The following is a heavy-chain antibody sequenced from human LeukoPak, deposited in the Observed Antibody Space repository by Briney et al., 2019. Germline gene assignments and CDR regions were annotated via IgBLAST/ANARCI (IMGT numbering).Heavy chain of an antibody. CDR3: AKRASLVSATPWFDP. Sequence: PGASLRLSCAASGFTFSSYAMSWVRQAPGKGLEWVPDISNSGDSTYYADSVKGRFTISRDNSKNTLYLQMNNLRAEDTAVFYCAKRASLVSATPWFDPWGQGTLVTVSS. CDR1: GFTFSSYA. D-gene: IGHD2-15*01. J-gene: IGHJ5*02. V-gene: IGHV3-23*01. CDR2: ISNSGDST.